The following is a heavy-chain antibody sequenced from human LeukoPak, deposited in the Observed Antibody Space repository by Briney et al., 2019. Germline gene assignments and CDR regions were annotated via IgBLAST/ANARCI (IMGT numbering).Heavy chain of an antibody. J-gene: IGHJ4*02. CDR3: ARDHNKGWEVY. D-gene: IGHD1-26*01. CDR2: ISYDGSNK. Sequence: GGSLRLSCAASGFTFSSYAMHWVRQAPGKGLEWVAVISYDGSNKYYADSVKGRFTISRDNAKNSLYLQMNSLRAEDTAVYYCARDHNKGWEVYWGQGTLVTVSS. CDR1: GFTFSSYA. V-gene: IGHV3-30-3*01.